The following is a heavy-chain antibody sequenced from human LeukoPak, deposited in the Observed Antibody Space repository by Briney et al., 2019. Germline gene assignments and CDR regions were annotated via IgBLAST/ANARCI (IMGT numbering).Heavy chain of an antibody. J-gene: IGHJ3*02. CDR3: ARVHVGASFGAFDI. D-gene: IGHD1-26*01. V-gene: IGHV3-21*01. CDR1: GFTFSSYS. Sequence: GGSLRLSCAASGFTFSSYSMNWVRQAPGKGLEWVSSITGSATYADSVKGRFTISRDNAKNSLYLQMNSLRAEDTAVYYCARVHVGASFGAFDIWGQGTAVTVSS. CDR2: ITGSAT.